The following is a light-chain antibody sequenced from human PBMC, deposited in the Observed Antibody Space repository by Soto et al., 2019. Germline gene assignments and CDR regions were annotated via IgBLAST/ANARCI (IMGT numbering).Light chain of an antibody. CDR3: ATWDDSLNGVV. J-gene: IGLJ2*01. Sequence: QSVLTQPPSASGTPGQRVTISCSGSRSNIGSNTVNWYQHLPGTAPKLLIYNNNQRPSGVPDRFSGSKSGTSASLAIIGLQSEDEADYYCATWDDSLNGVVFGGGTKLTVL. CDR1: RSNIGSNT. CDR2: NNN. V-gene: IGLV1-44*01.